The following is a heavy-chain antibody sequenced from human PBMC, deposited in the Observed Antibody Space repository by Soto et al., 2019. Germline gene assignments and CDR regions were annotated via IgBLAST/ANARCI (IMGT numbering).Heavy chain of an antibody. D-gene: IGHD2-21*02. CDR2: LYYRGAT. V-gene: IGHV4-39*01. J-gene: IGHJ4*01. Sequence: PSETLSLTCSVSGGSIKNTNYHWCWIRQPPGKGLEWIGTLYYRGATDYNPSLKTRVTISVDTSKNLLSLNLSSVTAADTAVYYCFGVMAATLDYWGQGTLVTVSS. CDR1: GGSIKNTNYH. CDR3: FGVMAATLDY.